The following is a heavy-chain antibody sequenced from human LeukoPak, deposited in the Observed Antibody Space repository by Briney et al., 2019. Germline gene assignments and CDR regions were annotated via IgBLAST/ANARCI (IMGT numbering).Heavy chain of an antibody. Sequence: GGSLRLSCAASGFTFSNAWMNWVRQAPGKGLEWVGRIKSKTDGGTTDYAAPVKGRFTISRDDSKNTLYLQMNSLKTEDTAVYYRTTAGYYYDSSGYQGYFDYWGQGTLVTVSS. CDR3: TTAGYYYDSSGYQGYFDY. D-gene: IGHD3-22*01. CDR2: IKSKTDGGTT. J-gene: IGHJ4*02. V-gene: IGHV3-15*07. CDR1: GFTFSNAW.